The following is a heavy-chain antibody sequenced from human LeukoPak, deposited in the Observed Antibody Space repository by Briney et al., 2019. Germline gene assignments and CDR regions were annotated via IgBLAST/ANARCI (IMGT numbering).Heavy chain of an antibody. CDR2: ISSSSSYI. CDR3: ARVGDFWSGYYIAYYYYMDV. CDR1: GFTFSSYS. D-gene: IGHD3-3*01. J-gene: IGHJ6*03. Sequence: GGSLRLSWAASGFTFSSYSMNWVRQAPGKGLEWVSSISSSSSYIYYADSVKGRFTISRDNAKNSLYLQMNSLRAEDTAVYYCARVGDFWSGYYIAYYYYMDVWGKGTTVTVSS. V-gene: IGHV3-21*01.